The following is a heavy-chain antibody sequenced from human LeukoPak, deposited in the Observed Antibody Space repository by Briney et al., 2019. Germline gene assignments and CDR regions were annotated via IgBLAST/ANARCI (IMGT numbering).Heavy chain of an antibody. CDR2: IHRSGNT. V-gene: IGHV4-38-2*01. J-gene: IGHJ4*02. Sequence: PSETLSLTCAVSGYSISSGYHSGWIRQPPGKGLEWIGSIHRSGNTYYNPSLKSRVTISVDTSKNQFSLKLSSVTAADTAVYYCARGRKVWFGDRYFDYWGQGTLVTVSS. CDR1: GYSISSGYH. CDR3: ARGRKVWFGDRYFDY. D-gene: IGHD3-10*01.